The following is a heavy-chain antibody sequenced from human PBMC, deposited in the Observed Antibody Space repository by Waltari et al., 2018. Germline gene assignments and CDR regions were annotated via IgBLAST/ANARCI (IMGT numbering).Heavy chain of an antibody. J-gene: IGHJ5*02. Sequence: QVQLQESGPGLVKPSETLSLTCAVSGYSISSGYYWGWIRQPPGKGLEWIGSIYYSGSTYYNPSLKSRVTISVDTSKNQFSLKLSSVTAADTAVYYCARRGRQLRNWFDPWGQGTLVTVSS. CDR1: GYSISSGYY. CDR2: IYYSGST. V-gene: IGHV4-38-2*01. CDR3: ARRGRQLRNWFDP. D-gene: IGHD2-2*01.